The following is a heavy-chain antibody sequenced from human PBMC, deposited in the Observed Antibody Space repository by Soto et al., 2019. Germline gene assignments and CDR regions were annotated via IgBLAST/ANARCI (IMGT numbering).Heavy chain of an antibody. CDR1: GFIFANYG. CDR2: ISPYTGNT. V-gene: IGHV1-18*01. D-gene: IGHD3-16*01. J-gene: IGHJ6*02. Sequence: QVQLVQSRDGVKKPGASVKVASKASGFIFANYGIAWVRQATGQGLEWMGWISPYTGNTHSATKIQGKLTMTTDTATSTAYMDLGSLTSDDTAVYYCVMVDNYVTPTPQDVWGQGTTVTVSS. CDR3: VMVDNYVTPTPQDV.